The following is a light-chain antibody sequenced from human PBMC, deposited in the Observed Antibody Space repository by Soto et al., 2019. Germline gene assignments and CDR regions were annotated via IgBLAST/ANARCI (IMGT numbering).Light chain of an antibody. J-gene: IGKJ4*01. CDR1: QSVSSSF. CDR2: GAS. Sequence: EIVLTQSPGTLSLSPGESATLSCRASQSVSSSFLAWYQQKPGQAPRLLIYGASSRATGIPDRFSGSGSGTDFTLTISRLEPEDVAVYYCQQYDRSPLTFGGGTKVEIK. CDR3: QQYDRSPLT. V-gene: IGKV3-20*01.